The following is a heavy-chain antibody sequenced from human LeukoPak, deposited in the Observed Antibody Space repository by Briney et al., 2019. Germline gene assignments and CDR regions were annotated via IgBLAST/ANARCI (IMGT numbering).Heavy chain of an antibody. CDR2: IKQDGSVK. Sequence: PGGSLRLSCTASGFTFSDFWMTWVRQAPGKGLEWVANIKQDGSVKNYVDSVKGRFTISRDNAKNSLYVQMNSLRAEDAGVYYCARGPHREASNHWGQGTLVTVSS. CDR3: ARGPHREASNH. V-gene: IGHV3-7*01. CDR1: GFTFSDFW. J-gene: IGHJ5*02. D-gene: IGHD5-24*01.